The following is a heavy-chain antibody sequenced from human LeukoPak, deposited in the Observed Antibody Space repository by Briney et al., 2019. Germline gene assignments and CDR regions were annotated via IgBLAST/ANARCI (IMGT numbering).Heavy chain of an antibody. J-gene: IGHJ2*01. Sequence: SETLSLTCAVYGGSFSGYYWSWIRQPPGKGLEWIGEINHSGSTNYNPSLESRVTISVDTSKNQFSLKLSSVTAADTAVYYCARGPQIAAADWYFDLWGRGTLVTVSS. V-gene: IGHV4-34*01. D-gene: IGHD6-13*01. CDR1: GGSFSGYY. CDR2: INHSGST. CDR3: ARGPQIAAADWYFDL.